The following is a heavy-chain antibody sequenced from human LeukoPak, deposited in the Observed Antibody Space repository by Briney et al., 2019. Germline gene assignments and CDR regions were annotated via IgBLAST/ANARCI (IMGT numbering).Heavy chain of an antibody. CDR2: IYYSGCT. Sequence: SETLSLTCTVSGGSISSYYWSWVRQPPGKGLEWVRYIYYSGCTNYNACLKSRVTISVDTYKNQFSLKLSSVTAADTAVYYYARGRGYYGSGSYSTFDYWGQETLVTVSS. V-gene: IGHV4-59*12. D-gene: IGHD3-10*01. CDR3: ARGRGYYGSGSYSTFDY. J-gene: IGHJ4*02. CDR1: GGSISSYY.